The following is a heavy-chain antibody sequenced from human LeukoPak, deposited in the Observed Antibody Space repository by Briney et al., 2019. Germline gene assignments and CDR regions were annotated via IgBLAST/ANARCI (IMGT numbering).Heavy chain of an antibody. V-gene: IGHV6-1*01. Sequence: SQTLSLTCAISGDSVSSNSAAWNWFRQSPSRGLEWLGRTYYRSKWYNDYAVSVQTRITINPDTSRNQFSLHLNSVTPEDTAVYFCARDRNDDRHNFGWFDPWGQGTLVTVSS. J-gene: IGHJ5*02. D-gene: IGHD1-1*01. CDR3: ARDRNDDRHNFGWFDP. CDR1: GDSVSSNSAA. CDR2: TYYRSKWYN.